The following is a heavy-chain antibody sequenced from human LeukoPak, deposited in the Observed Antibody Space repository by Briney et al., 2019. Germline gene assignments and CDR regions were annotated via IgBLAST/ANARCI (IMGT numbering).Heavy chain of an antibody. J-gene: IGHJ6*03. V-gene: IGHV4-59*01. D-gene: IGHD3-10*01. CDR1: GGSISSYY. Sequence: SETLSLTCTVSGGSISSYYWSWIRQPPGKGLEWIGYIYYSGSTNYNPSLKSRVTISVDTSKNQFSLKLSSVTAADTAVYYCARDSPYYYGSGSASYYMDVWGKGTTVTISS. CDR2: IYYSGST. CDR3: ARDSPYYYGSGSASYYMDV.